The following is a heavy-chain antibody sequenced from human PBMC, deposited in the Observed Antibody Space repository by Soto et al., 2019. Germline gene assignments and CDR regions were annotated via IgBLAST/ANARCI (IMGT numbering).Heavy chain of an antibody. CDR3: AKDSSYSGYDGYFDY. D-gene: IGHD5-12*01. V-gene: IGHV3-9*01. Sequence: GGSLRLSCAASGFTFDDYAMHWVRQAPGKGLEWVSGISWNSGSIGYADSVKGRFTISRDNAKNSLYLQMNSLRAEDTALYYCAKDSSYSGYDGYFDYWGQGTLVTVSS. CDR2: ISWNSGSI. J-gene: IGHJ4*02. CDR1: GFTFDDYA.